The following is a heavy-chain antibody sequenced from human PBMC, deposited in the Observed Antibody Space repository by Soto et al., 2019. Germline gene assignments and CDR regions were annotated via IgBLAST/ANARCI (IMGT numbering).Heavy chain of an antibody. CDR2: INHSGST. CDR1: GVSFSGYY. J-gene: IGHJ4*02. CDR3: ARGPRSGGSFY. V-gene: IGHV4-34*01. Sequence: SSETLSLTCAVYGVSFSGYYWSWIRQPPGKGLEWIGEINHSGSTNYNPSLKSRVTISVDTSKNQFSLKLSSVTAADTAVYYCARGPRSGGSFYWGQGTLVTVSS. D-gene: IGHD2-15*01.